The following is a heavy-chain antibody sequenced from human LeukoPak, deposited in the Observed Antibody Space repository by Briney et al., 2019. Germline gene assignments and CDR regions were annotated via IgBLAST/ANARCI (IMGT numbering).Heavy chain of an antibody. CDR1: GFTFSSYG. CDR2: IWYDGSNK. D-gene: IGHD3-22*01. CDR3: YYDSSGYLNWFDP. Sequence: GGSLRLSCAASGFTFSSYGMHWVRQAPGKGLEWVAVIWYDGSNKYYADSVKGRFTISRDNSKNTLYLQMNSLRVEDTAVYYRYYDSSGYLNWFDPWGQGTLVTVSS. V-gene: IGHV3-33*01. J-gene: IGHJ5*02.